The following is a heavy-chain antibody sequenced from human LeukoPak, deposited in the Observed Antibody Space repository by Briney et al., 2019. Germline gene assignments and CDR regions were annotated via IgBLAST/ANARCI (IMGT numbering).Heavy chain of an antibody. V-gene: IGHV3-30-3*01. J-gene: IGHJ4*02. CDR1: GFTFSSYA. D-gene: IGHD5-18*01. CDR2: ISYDGSNK. CDR3: ARVAWDSGYSYFDY. Sequence: GGALRLSCAASGFTFSSYAMHWVRQAPGKGLEWVAVISYDGSNKYYADSVKGRFTISRDNSKNTLYLQMNSLRAEDTAVYYCARVAWDSGYSYFDYWGQGTLVTVSS.